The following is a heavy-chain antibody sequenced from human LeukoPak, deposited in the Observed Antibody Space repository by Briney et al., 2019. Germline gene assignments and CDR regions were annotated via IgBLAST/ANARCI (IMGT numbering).Heavy chain of an antibody. CDR2: IYSGGSI. V-gene: IGHV3-53*01. CDR1: GFDVIENY. D-gene: IGHD3-3*02. CDR3: ARCSADIFELHFQS. J-gene: IGHJ5*02. Sequence: GGSLRLSCAVSGFDVIENYVTWVRQAPGKGLEWVSVIYSGGSIYYSGSVKGRFTISRDTSRNMVFLQMTSLRAEDTAVYYCARCSADIFELHFQSWGQGTLVTVSS.